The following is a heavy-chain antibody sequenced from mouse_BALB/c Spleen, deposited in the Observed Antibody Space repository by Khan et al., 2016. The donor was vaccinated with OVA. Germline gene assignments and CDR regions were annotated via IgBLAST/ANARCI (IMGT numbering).Heavy chain of an antibody. Sequence: EVQLQESGAELVRSGASVKLSCTASGFNIKDYYIHWMKQRPKQGLEWIGWIDPENGDTECAPKFQGKATMTADISSNTAYLLLSSLTSEDTAVYYCSAAKLSLWFASCGQGTLVTVSA. V-gene: IGHV14-4*02. CDR1: GFNIKDYY. CDR2: IDPENGDT. D-gene: IGHD1-3*01. CDR3: SAAKLSLWFAS. J-gene: IGHJ3*01.